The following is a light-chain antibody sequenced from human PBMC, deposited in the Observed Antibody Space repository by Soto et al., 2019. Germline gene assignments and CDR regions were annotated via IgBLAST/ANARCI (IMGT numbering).Light chain of an antibody. CDR3: QQYGSSPRT. CDR2: GAS. CDR1: QSVSDN. V-gene: IGKV3-20*01. Sequence: EIVLTQSPGTLSLSPGERATLSCTASQSVSDNLAWYQQKPGQAPTLLIYGASIRAAGIPDRFSGSGSGTDFTLTIRRLEPDDFAVYYCQQYGSSPRTFGQGTKVDIK. J-gene: IGKJ1*01.